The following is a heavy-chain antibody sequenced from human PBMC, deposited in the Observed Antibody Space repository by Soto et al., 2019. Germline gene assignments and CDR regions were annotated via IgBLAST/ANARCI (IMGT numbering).Heavy chain of an antibody. J-gene: IGHJ6*02. Sequence: PSETLSLTCTVSGGSISSGGYYWSWIRQHPGKGLEWIGYIYYSGSTYYNPSLKSRVTISVDTSKNQFSLKLSSVTAADTAVYYCARSAHYCSNISCYSYYSGMDVLCQGNTLTVSS. CDR3: ARSAHYCSNISCYSYYSGMDV. D-gene: IGHD2-2*01. CDR2: IYYSGST. V-gene: IGHV4-31*03. CDR1: GGSISSGGYY.